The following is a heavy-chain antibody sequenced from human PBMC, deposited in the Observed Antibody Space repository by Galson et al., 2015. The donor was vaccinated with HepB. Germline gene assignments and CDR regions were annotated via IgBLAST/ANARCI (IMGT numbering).Heavy chain of an antibody. CDR1: GYSFTNYG. CDR3: ARDSRLELRLNNYFSYGMDV. CDR2: FSGYDGRT. Sequence: SVKVSCKAPGYSFTNYGLSWIRQAPGPGLEWMGWFSGYDGRTNYAQKFQGRVTMTADPSTGTAYLELKNLRSVDKAVYYCARDSRLELRLNNYFSYGMDVWGQGTAVTVSS. D-gene: IGHD2/OR15-2a*01. V-gene: IGHV1-18*01. J-gene: IGHJ6*02.